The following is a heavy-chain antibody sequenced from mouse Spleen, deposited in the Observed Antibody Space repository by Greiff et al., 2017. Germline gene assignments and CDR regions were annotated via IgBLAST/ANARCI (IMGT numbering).Heavy chain of an antibody. V-gene: IGHV5-4*02. Sequence: EVMLVESGGGLVKPGGSLKLSCAASGFTFSDYYMYWVRQTPEKRLEWVATISDGGSYTYYPDSVKGRFTISRDNAKNNLYLQMSSLKSEDTAMYYCARDPLGRGAMDYWGQGTSVTVSS. J-gene: IGHJ4*01. D-gene: IGHD4-1*01. CDR3: ARDPLGRGAMDY. CDR2: ISDGGSYT. CDR1: GFTFSDYY.